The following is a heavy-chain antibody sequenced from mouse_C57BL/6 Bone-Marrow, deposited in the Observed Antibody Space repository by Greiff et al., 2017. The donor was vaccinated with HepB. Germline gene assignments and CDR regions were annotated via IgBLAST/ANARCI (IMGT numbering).Heavy chain of an antibody. Sequence: QVQLQQSGPELVKPGASVKISCKASGYAFSSSWMNWVKQRPGKGLEWIGRIYPGDGDTNYNGKFKGKATLTADKSSSTAYMQLSSLTSEDSAVYFCAREGYDGYYVGYFDVWGTGTTVTVSS. CDR2: IYPGDGDT. J-gene: IGHJ1*03. V-gene: IGHV1-82*01. D-gene: IGHD2-3*01. CDR3: AREGYDGYYVGYFDV. CDR1: GYAFSSSW.